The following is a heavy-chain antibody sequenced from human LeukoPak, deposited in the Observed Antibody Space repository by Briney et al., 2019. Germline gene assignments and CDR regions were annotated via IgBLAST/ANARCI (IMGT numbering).Heavy chain of an antibody. J-gene: IGHJ5*02. D-gene: IGHD3-10*01. V-gene: IGHV1-2*06. CDR1: GSTFTGYY. Sequence: GASVTVSCKASGSTFTGYYMHWGRQAPGQGLEWMGRINPNSGGTNYAQKFQGRVTMTRDTSISTAYMELSRLRSDDTAVYYCARDPIWFGVLGWFDPWGQGTLVTVSS. CDR3: ARDPIWFGVLGWFDP. CDR2: INPNSGGT.